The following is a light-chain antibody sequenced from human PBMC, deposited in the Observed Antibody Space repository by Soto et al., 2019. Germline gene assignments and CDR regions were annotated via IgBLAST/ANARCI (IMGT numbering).Light chain of an antibody. Sequence: QSALTQPASVSGSPGQSITISCTGTSSDVGNYNYVSCYQQYPGRVPKLLLYMVSNRPSGVSNRFAGSKSGNTASLTISGLQAADEADYFCTSPTPGSLYVFGTGTKVTVL. CDR1: SSDVGNYNY. V-gene: IGLV2-14*01. CDR2: MVS. J-gene: IGLJ1*01. CDR3: TSPTPGSLYV.